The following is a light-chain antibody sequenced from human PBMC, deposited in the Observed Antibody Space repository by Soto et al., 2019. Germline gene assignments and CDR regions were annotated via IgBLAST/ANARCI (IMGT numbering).Light chain of an antibody. CDR3: QQYSIYSRT. V-gene: IGKV1-5*03. Sequence: DIQMTQSPSTLSASVADRVTITCRASQSMSSRLAWYQQKPGKAPNLLIYKASFLRSGVPSRFSGSGSGTEFTLTISSLQPDDFATYYCQQYSIYSRTFGQGTKVELK. J-gene: IGKJ1*01. CDR2: KAS. CDR1: QSMSSR.